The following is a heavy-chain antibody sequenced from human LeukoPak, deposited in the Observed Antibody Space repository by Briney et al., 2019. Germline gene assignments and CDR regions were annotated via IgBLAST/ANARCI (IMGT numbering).Heavy chain of an antibody. CDR3: TTDAGYTSRWYNY. CDR2: IKSKIDGGTT. V-gene: IGHV3-15*01. Sequence: GGSLRLSCAASGFTLTNAWMSWVRQGTGKGLEWVGRIKSKIDGGTTDYAAPVKGRFTISRDDSRNTLYLQMNSLKTEDTAVYYCTTDAGYTSRWYNYWGQGTLVTVSS. CDR1: GFTLTNAW. J-gene: IGHJ4*02. D-gene: IGHD6-13*01.